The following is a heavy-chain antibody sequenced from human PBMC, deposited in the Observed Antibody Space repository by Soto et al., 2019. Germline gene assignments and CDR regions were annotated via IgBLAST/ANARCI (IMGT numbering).Heavy chain of an antibody. J-gene: IGHJ6*02. V-gene: IGHV4-34*01. Sequence: PSETLSLTCAVYGGSFSGYYWSWIRQPPGKGLEWIGEINHSGSTNYNPSLKSRVTISVDTSKNQFSLKLSSVTAADTAVYYCARGFPKPADTAMVIGTWLVYYYYGMDVWGQGTTVTVSS. CDR3: ARGFPKPADTAMVIGTWLVYYYYGMDV. CDR2: INHSGST. CDR1: GGSFSGYY. D-gene: IGHD5-18*01.